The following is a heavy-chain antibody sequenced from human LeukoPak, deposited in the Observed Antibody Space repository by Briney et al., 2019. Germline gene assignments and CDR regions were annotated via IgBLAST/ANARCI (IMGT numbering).Heavy chain of an antibody. J-gene: IGHJ6*02. CDR3: AASTIYYYYYYGMDV. V-gene: IGHV4-31*03. Sequence: SETLSLTCTVSGGSISSGGYYWSWIRQHPGKGLEWIGYIYYSGSTYYNPSLKSRVTISVDTSKNQFSLKLSSVTAADTAVYYCAASTIYYYYYYGMDVWGQGTTVTVSS. CDR1: GGSISSGGYY. CDR2: IYYSGST. D-gene: IGHD2-2*02.